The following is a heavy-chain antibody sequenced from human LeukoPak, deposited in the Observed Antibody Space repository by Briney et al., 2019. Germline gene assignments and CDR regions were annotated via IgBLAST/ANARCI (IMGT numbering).Heavy chain of an antibody. J-gene: IGHJ3*02. CDR3: ATAQPDDAFDI. Sequence: ASVKVSCKASGYTFTSYGISWVRQAPGQGLEWMGWINPNSGGTNYAQKFQGWVTMTRDTSISTAYMELSRLRSDDTAVYYCATAQPDDAFDIWGQGTMVTVSS. V-gene: IGHV1-2*04. CDR1: GYTFTSYG. CDR2: INPNSGGT.